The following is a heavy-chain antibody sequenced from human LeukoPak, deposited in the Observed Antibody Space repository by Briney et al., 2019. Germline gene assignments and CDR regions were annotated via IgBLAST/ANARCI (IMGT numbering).Heavy chain of an antibody. D-gene: IGHD1-1*01. J-gene: IGHJ4*02. CDR2: IKSGKLETDVGTI. Sequence: RTGGTLRLSCAASGFTFSSYGMSWVRQAPGKVLEWVGRIKSGKLETDVGTIDYAAPVKDRFTISRDDSKNTLYLQMNSLKTDDTAVYYCSWDDQDKLDYWGQGTLVTVSS. CDR3: SWDDQDKLDY. V-gene: IGHV3-15*01. CDR1: GFTFSSYG.